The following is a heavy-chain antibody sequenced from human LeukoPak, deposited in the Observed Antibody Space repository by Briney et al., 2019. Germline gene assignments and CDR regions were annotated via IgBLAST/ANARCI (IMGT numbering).Heavy chain of an antibody. CDR3: ARDEMATIYY. V-gene: IGHV4-34*01. J-gene: IGHJ4*02. CDR2: INHSGST. D-gene: IGHD5-24*01. Sequence: MTSETLSLTCAVYGGSFSGYYWSWIRQPPGKGLEWIGEINHSGSTNYNPSLKSQVTISVDTSKNQFSLKLSSVTAADTAVYYCARDEMATIYYWGQGTLVTVSS. CDR1: GGSFSGYY.